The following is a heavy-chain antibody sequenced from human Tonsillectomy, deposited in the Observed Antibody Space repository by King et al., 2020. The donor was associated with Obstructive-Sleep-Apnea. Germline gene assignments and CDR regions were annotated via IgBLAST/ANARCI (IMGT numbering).Heavy chain of an antibody. CDR2: IKVKGDAL. CDR1: AFTFSRYC. J-gene: IGHJ4*02. CDR3: ASGGSDGWDFDC. V-gene: IGHV3-48*04. D-gene: IGHD5-24*01. Sequence: QLVQSGGGLVQPGGSLRLSCAASAFTFSRYCMNWVRQAPGKGVEWVSYIKVKGDALYYADSVRGRFTISRDNAKKSLYLQMNSLRVEDTAIYYCASGGSDGWDFDCWGQGTLVTVSS.